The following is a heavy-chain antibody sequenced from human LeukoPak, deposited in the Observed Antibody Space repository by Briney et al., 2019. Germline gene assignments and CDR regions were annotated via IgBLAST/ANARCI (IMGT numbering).Heavy chain of an antibody. CDR1: GYSFSRYW. CDR2: IYPGDSDT. V-gene: IGHV5-51*01. D-gene: IGHD6-19*01. Sequence: GESLKISCKGSGYSFSRYWIGWVRQIPGKGLEWMGIIYPGDSDTRYSPSFQGQVTISADESISTAYLQWSSLKVSDTAMYYCARQDGSGWYYFDYWGQGTLVTVSS. J-gene: IGHJ4*02. CDR3: ARQDGSGWYYFDY.